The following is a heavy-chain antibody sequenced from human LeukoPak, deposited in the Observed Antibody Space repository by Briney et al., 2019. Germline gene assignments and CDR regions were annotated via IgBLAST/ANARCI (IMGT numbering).Heavy chain of an antibody. CDR3: ARLVTMARGVIRRGYYFDY. V-gene: IGHV4-59*08. D-gene: IGHD3-10*01. J-gene: IGHJ4*02. Sequence: SETLSLTCTVSGGSISSYYWSWIRQPPGKALEWIGYIYYSGSTNYNPSLKSRVTISVDTSKNQFSLKLSSVTAADTAVYYCARLVTMARGVIRRGYYFDYWGQGTLVTVSS. CDR2: IYYSGST. CDR1: GGSISSYY.